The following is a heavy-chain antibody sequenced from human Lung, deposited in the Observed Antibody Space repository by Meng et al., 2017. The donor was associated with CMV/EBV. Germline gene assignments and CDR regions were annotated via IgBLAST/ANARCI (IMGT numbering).Heavy chain of an antibody. J-gene: IGHJ4*02. CDR1: GYTFTSYH. V-gene: IGHV1-46*01. CDR2: INPSGGRT. CDR3: GRGRGPSGNWYCDY. D-gene: IGHD6-13*01. Sequence: ASXXVSXKASGYTFTSYHIHWVRQAPGQGLECMGRINPSGGRTSYAHNFQGRVTMTRDTSTSTVYMELSSLGSGDRAVYYCGRGRGPSGNWYCDYVVKGRXVTVSS.